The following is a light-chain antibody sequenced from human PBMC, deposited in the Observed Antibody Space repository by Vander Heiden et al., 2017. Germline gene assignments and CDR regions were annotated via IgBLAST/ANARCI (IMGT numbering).Light chain of an antibody. CDR3: QAADTTTVT. J-gene: IGLJ2*01. CDR2: RDT. Sequence: YELIQAPSVSVSRGRTGRIHCSGDKLEDRYVSCYQQRSGQPPLLVIYRDTMRPSGIPERFSASNSGNTATLTVSGTQPLDEADYYCQAADTTTVTFGGGTKLTVL. V-gene: IGLV3-1*01. CDR1: KLEDRY.